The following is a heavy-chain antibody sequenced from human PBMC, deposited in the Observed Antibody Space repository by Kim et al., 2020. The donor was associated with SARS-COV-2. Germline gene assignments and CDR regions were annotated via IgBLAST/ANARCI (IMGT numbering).Heavy chain of an antibody. CDR1: GFTFSSYA. D-gene: IGHD2-15*01. V-gene: IGHV3-23*01. CDR3: AKLVVGGSWDY. Sequence: GGSLRLSCAASGFTFSSYAMSWVRQAPGKGLEWVSAISGSGGSTYYADSVKGRSTISRDNSKNTLYLQMNSLRAEDTAEYYCAKLVVGGSWDYWGQGTLVTVSS. CDR2: ISGSGGST. J-gene: IGHJ4*02.